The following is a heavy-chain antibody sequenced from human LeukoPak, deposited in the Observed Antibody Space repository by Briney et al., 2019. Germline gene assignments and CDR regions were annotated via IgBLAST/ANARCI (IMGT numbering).Heavy chain of an antibody. CDR2: ISYDGSNK. CDR3: AKDWGYCSGGSCYPAPDY. V-gene: IGHV3-30*18. D-gene: IGHD2-15*01. J-gene: IGHJ4*02. Sequence: SGRSLRLSCAASGLTFSSYGMHWVRQAPRKGLEWVAVISYDGSNKYYADSVKGRFTISRDNSKNTLYLQMNSLRAEDTAVYYCAKDWGYCSGGSCYPAPDYWGQGTLVTVSS. CDR1: GLTFSSYG.